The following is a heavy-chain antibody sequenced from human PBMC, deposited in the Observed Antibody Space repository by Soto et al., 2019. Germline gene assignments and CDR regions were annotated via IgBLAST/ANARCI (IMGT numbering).Heavy chain of an antibody. Sequence: GHLVESGGGFVQPGGSLTLSCAASGFTFSNVWLSWVRQGPGKGLEWLGRIKSRTENETTDYASPARGRFIISRDAAINMLYLHLTSLKSEDTGGYYGLTVLLHATSWFDYWGQGTPVTVSS. CDR3: LTVLLHATSWFDY. CDR1: GFTFSNVW. CDR2: IKSRTENETT. J-gene: IGHJ4*02. D-gene: IGHD2-2*01. V-gene: IGHV3-15*01.